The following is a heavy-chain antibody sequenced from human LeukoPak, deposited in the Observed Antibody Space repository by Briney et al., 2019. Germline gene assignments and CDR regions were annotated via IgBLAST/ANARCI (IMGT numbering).Heavy chain of an antibody. CDR3: ARDPAYSGSYPFDY. J-gene: IGHJ4*02. CDR2: IKQDGSEK. Sequence: EGSLRLSCAASGFTFSSYWMSWVRQAPGKGLEWVANIKQDGSEKYYVDSVKGRFTISRDNAKNSLYLQMNSLRAEDTAVYYCARDPAYSGSYPFDYWGQGTLVTVPS. V-gene: IGHV3-7*01. D-gene: IGHD1-26*01. CDR1: GFTFSSYW.